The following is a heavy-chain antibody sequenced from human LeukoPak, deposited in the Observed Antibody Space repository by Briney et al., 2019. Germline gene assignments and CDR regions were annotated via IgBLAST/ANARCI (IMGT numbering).Heavy chain of an antibody. CDR1: GFTFNNYN. D-gene: IGHD6-13*01. V-gene: IGHV3-48*01. CDR2: ISSSSGTI. CDR3: ASGLAAAGRGY. Sequence: GGSLRLSCAASGFTFNNYNMNWVRQAPGKGLEWVSFISSSSGTIHYADSVKGRFTISRDNAKNSLYLQMNSLRAEDTAVYYCASGLAAAGRGYWGRGTLVTVSS. J-gene: IGHJ4*02.